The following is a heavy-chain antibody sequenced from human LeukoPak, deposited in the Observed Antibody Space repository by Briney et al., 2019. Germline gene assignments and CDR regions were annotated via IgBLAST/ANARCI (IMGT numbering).Heavy chain of an antibody. D-gene: IGHD3-10*01. Sequence: SETLSLTCTVSGGSITNYYWSWIRQPPGKGLEWIGFSYYNGNTNYNPSLKSRVTISVDMSKNQFSLSLRSVTAADTAVYYCARSTHRSGDCFDPWGQGTLVTVSS. CDR3: ARSTHRSGDCFDP. CDR2: SYYNGNT. J-gene: IGHJ5*02. V-gene: IGHV4-59*01. CDR1: GGSITNYY.